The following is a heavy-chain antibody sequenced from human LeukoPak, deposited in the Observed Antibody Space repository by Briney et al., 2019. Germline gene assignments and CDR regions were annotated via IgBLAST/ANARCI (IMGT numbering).Heavy chain of an antibody. CDR2: ISAYNGNT. CDR3: ARTMVRGVIPNYYMDV. CDR1: GYTFTSYG. V-gene: IGHV1-18*01. J-gene: IGHJ6*03. D-gene: IGHD3-10*01. Sequence: ASVKVSCKASGYTFTSYGISWVRQAPGQGLEWMGWISAYNGNTNYAQKLQGRVTMTTGTSTSTAYMELRSLRSDDTAVYYCARTMVRGVIPNYYMDVWGKGTTVTVSS.